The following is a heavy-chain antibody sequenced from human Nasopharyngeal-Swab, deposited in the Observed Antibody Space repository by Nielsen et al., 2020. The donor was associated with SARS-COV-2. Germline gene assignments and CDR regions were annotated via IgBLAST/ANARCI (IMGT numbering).Heavy chain of an antibody. CDR2: FDPEDGET. Sequence: ASVKVSCKVSGYTLTELSMHWVRQAPGKGLEWVGGFDPEDGETIYAQKFQGRVTMTEDTSTDTAYMELSSLTSEDTAVYYCASPRYSSSWSGHYYYYGMDVWGQGTTVTVSS. CDR3: ASPRYSSSWSGHYYYYGMDV. V-gene: IGHV1-24*01. J-gene: IGHJ6*02. CDR1: GYTLTELS. D-gene: IGHD6-13*01.